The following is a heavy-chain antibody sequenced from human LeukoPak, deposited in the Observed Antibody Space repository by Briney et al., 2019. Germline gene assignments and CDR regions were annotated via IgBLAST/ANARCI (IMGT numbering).Heavy chain of an antibody. V-gene: IGHV4-59*01. Sequence: SETLSLTCAVSGGSLSSYYWSWIRQSPGKGLEWIGYIYYSGSTNYNPSLKSRVTISVDTSKKQFSLKLTSVAAADTAVYYCARGPTYYDSIGYPTYYFDYWGQGTLVTVSS. CDR1: GGSLSSYY. J-gene: IGHJ4*02. D-gene: IGHD3-22*01. CDR3: ARGPTYYDSIGYPTYYFDY. CDR2: IYYSGST.